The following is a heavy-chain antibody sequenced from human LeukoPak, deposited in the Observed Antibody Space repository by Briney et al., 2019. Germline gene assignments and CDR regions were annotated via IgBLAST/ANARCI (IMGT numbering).Heavy chain of an antibody. D-gene: IGHD1-26*01. CDR2: INSDGSST. V-gene: IGHV3-74*01. Sequence: GGSLRLSCAASGFTFSSYWMHWVRQAPGKGLVWVSRINSDGSSTSYADSVKGRFTISRDNAKNTLYLQMDSLRAEDTAMYYCARGTGSYYSLGYWGQGALGTVSS. CDR3: ARGTGSYYSLGY. CDR1: GFTFSSYW. J-gene: IGHJ4*02.